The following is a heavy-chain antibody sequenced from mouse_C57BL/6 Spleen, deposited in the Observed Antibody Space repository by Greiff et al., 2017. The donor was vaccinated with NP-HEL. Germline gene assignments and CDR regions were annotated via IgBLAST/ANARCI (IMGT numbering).Heavy chain of an antibody. D-gene: IGHD2-4*01. V-gene: IGHV5-4*01. CDR3: ARDQGLRRGGYFDV. J-gene: IGHJ1*03. Sequence: EVKVVESGGGLVKPGGSLKLSCAASGFTFSSYAMSWVRQTPEKRLEWVATISDGGSYTYYPDNVKGRFTISRDNAKNNLYLQMSHLKSEDTAMYYCARDQGLRRGGYFDVWGTGTTVTVSS. CDR2: ISDGGSYT. CDR1: GFTFSSYA.